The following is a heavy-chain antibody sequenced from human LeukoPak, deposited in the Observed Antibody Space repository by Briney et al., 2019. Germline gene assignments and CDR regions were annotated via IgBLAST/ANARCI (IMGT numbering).Heavy chain of an antibody. D-gene: IGHD5-24*01. CDR2: INHSGST. Sequence: PLETLSLTCTVSGGSISSYYWSWIRQPPGKGLEWIGEINHSGSTNYNPSLKSRVTISVDTSKNQFSLKLSSVTAADTAVYYCATPLFAWDRDGSDDAFDIWGQGTMVTVSS. CDR1: GGSISSYY. J-gene: IGHJ3*02. V-gene: IGHV4-34*01. CDR3: ATPLFAWDRDGSDDAFDI.